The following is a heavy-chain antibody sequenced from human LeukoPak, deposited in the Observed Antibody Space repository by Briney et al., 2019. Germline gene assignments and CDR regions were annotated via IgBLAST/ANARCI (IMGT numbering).Heavy chain of an antibody. Sequence: GGSLRLSCAASGFTFGDYAMPWVRQAAGKGLEWVSGISWNSGKIGYADSVKGRFTISRVNAKNSLYLQMNSLRAEDTALYYCARDEGFFHHWGQGILVTVSS. V-gene: IGHV3-9*01. CDR2: ISWNSGKI. J-gene: IGHJ1*01. CDR1: GFTFGDYA. CDR3: ARDEGFFHH.